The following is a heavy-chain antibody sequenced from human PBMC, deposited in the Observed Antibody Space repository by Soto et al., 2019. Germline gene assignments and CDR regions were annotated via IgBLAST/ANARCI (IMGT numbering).Heavy chain of an antibody. CDR3: ARRIPPPAVRFNWYFDL. CDR1: GGTFSSYA. CDR2: IIPIFGTA. Sequence: QVQLVQSGAEVKKPGSSVKVSCKASGGTFSSYAISWVRQAPGQGLEWMGGIIPIFGTANYAQKFQGRVTITADESTSTAYMELTSLRSDDTPVYYCARRIPPPAVRFNWYFDLWGRGTLVTVSS. D-gene: IGHD5-18*01. J-gene: IGHJ2*01. V-gene: IGHV1-69*12.